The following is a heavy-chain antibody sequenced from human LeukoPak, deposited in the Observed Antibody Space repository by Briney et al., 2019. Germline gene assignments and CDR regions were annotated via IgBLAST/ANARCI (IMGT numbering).Heavy chain of an antibody. CDR2: MYTDGAY. V-gene: IGHV4-4*07. CDR1: GASVSGYW. D-gene: IGHD2-15*01. J-gene: IGHJ5*02. CDR3: ARAPAGSVGTCLFDP. Sequence: SETLSLTCDVSGASVSGYWWSWLRQPAGKGLEWIGRMYTDGAYNYHPALQSRVTVSVDTFKNLFSLKLNSVTAADTAVYYCARAPAGSVGTCLFDPWGQGTLVTVSS.